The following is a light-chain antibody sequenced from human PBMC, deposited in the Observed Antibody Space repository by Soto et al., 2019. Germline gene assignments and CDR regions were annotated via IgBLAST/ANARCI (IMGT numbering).Light chain of an antibody. Sequence: QTVVTQEPSFSVSPGGTVTLTCGLSSGSVSASYGPSWYQQTPGQAPRRLIYSAYTRSSGVPDRFSGSILGNKAGLTITGAQADDESDYYCVLYLGSGIWVFGGGTKLTVL. CDR1: SGSVSASYG. CDR2: SAY. J-gene: IGLJ3*02. V-gene: IGLV8-61*01. CDR3: VLYLGSGIWV.